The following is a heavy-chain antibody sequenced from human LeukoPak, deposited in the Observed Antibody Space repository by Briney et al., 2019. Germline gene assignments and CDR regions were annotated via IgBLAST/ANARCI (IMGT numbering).Heavy chain of an antibody. Sequence: PSETLSLTCAVYGASFSYDYWSWIRQPPGKGLEWIGEINHSGSTTYNPSLKSRVTISAEKSKNQFSLKLTSVTAADTAVYYCAKGVWAPRFDLWGQGTLVTVSS. CDR2: INHSGST. D-gene: IGHD7-27*01. CDR1: GASFSYDY. J-gene: IGHJ5*02. CDR3: AKGVWAPRFDL. V-gene: IGHV4-34*01.